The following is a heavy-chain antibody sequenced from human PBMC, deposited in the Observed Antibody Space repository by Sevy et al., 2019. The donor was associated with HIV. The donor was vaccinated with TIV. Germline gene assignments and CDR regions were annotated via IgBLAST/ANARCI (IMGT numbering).Heavy chain of an antibody. CDR1: GFTFSSYG. V-gene: IGHV3-30*18. J-gene: IGHJ4*02. CDR3: AKDRTLAAAGSFDY. Sequence: GGSQRLSCAASGFTFSSYGMHWVRQAPGKGLEWVAVISYDGSNKYYADSVKGRFTISRDNSKNTLYLQMNSLRAEDTAVYYCAKDRTLAAAGSFDYWGQGTLVTVSS. CDR2: ISYDGSNK. D-gene: IGHD6-13*01.